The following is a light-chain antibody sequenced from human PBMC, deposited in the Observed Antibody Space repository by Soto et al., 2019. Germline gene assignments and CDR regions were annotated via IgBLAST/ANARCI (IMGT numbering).Light chain of an antibody. J-gene: IGKJ1*01. CDR2: AAS. CDR1: QGISSY. CDR3: LQHNSYPWT. V-gene: IGKV1-9*01. Sequence: QLTQSPSSLSSAVCDRVTITFLASQGISSYLAWYQQKPGKAPKLLIYAASSLQSGVPSRFSGSGSGTEFTLTISSLQPEDFATYYCLQHNSYPWTFGQGTKVDIK.